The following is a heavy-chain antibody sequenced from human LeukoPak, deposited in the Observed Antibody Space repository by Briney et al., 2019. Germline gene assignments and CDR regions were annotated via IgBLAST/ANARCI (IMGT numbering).Heavy chain of an antibody. CDR3: ARAPGYRSFLDY. CDR1: GFTFSSYE. J-gene: IGHJ4*02. Sequence: GGSLRLSCAASGFTFSSYEMNWVRQAPGKGLEWVSYISSSGSTIYYADSVKGRFTISRDNAKNSLYPQMNSLRAEDTAVYYCARAPGYRSFLDYWGQGTLVTVSS. CDR2: ISSSGSTI. D-gene: IGHD6-13*01. V-gene: IGHV3-48*03.